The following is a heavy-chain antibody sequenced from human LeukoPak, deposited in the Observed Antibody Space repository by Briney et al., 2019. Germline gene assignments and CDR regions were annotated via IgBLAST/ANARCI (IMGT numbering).Heavy chain of an antibody. CDR1: GFTFSSYA. CDR2: ISSNGGST. V-gene: IGHV3-64D*06. J-gene: IGHJ5*02. CDR3: VKDRSPGSYPGWFDP. Sequence: GGSLRLSCATSGFTFSSYAMSWVRQAPGKGLEYASAISSNGGSTYYADSVKGRFTISRDNSKNTLYLQMSSLRAEDTAVYYCVKDRSPGSYPGWFDPWGQGTLVTVSS. D-gene: IGHD1-26*01.